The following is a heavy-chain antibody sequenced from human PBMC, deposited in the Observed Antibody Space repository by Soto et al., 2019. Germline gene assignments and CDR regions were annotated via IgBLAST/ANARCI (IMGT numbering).Heavy chain of an antibody. CDR3: ARVSTYGSGIMDV. CDR2: IWYDGSNK. CDR1: GFTFSSHG. V-gene: IGHV3-33*01. D-gene: IGHD3-10*01. J-gene: IGHJ6*02. Sequence: GGSLRLSCAASGFTFSSHGMHWVRQAPGKGLEWVAVIWYDGSNKYYADSVKGRFTISRDNSKNTLYLQMNSLRAEDTAVYYCARVSTYGSGIMDVWGQGTTVTVSS.